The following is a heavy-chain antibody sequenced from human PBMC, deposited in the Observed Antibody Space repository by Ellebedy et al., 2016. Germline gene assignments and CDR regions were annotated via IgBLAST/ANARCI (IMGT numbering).Heavy chain of an antibody. CDR3: TRDVWVSAEGGRFDP. V-gene: IGHV3-74*01. Sequence: HTGGSLRLSCAASGFTFSDYWMHWVRQPPGKELVWVPRIKSDGSGAVYADSVKGRFTISRDNAKNTVYLQMNSLRAEDAAMYYCTRDVWVSAEGGRFDPWGQGTLVTVSS. CDR1: GFTFSDYW. D-gene: IGHD1-26*01. J-gene: IGHJ5*02. CDR2: IKSDGSGA.